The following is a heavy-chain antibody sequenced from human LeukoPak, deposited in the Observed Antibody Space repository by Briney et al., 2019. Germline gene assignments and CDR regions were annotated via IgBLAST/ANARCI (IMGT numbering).Heavy chain of an antibody. V-gene: IGHV1-69-2*01. CDR2: VDPEDRET. CDR1: GYTFTDYY. J-gene: IGHJ5*02. CDR3: ATVPPYYYGSGSYHWFDP. Sequence: ASVKVYCKVSGYTFTDYYMHWVQQAPGKGLEWMGLVDPEDRETIYAEKFQGRVTITADTSTDTAYMELSSLRSEDTAVYYCATVPPYYYGSGSYHWFDPWGQGTLVTVSS. D-gene: IGHD3-10*01.